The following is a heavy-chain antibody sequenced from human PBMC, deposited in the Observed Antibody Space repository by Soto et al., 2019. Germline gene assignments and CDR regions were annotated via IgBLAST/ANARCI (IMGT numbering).Heavy chain of an antibody. V-gene: IGHV3-30*18. CDR2: IPYDGSTR. Sequence: QVQLVESGGGVVQPARSLRLSCAASGFTFSRYGMHWVRQAPGKGLGWVAVIPYDGSTRYYADSVKGRFTISRDNSKNTLYLQMNSLRAEDTAVYYCAKDVFSLEMVTMYYFDYWGQGALVTVSS. D-gene: IGHD5-18*01. J-gene: IGHJ4*02. CDR1: GFTFSRYG. CDR3: AKDVFSLEMVTMYYFDY.